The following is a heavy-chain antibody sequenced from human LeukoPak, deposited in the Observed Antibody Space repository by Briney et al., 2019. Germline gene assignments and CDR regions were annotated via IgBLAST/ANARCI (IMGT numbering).Heavy chain of an antibody. V-gene: IGHV3-53*01. Sequence: PGGSLRLSCAASGFTVSSNYMSWVRQAPGKGLEWVSVIYSGGSTYYADSVKGRFTISRDNSKNTLYLQMNSLRAEDTAVYYCARVRSPEYYDILTGYYWVYYYYYMDVWGKGTTVTISS. CDR3: ARVRSPEYYDILTGYYWVYYYYYMDV. J-gene: IGHJ6*03. CDR2: IYSGGST. D-gene: IGHD3-9*01. CDR1: GFTVSSNY.